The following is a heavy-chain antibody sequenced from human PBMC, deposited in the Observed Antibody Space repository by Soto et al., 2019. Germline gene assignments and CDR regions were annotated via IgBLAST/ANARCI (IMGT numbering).Heavy chain of an antibody. CDR2: IIPIFGTA. Sequence: QVQLVQSGAEVKKPGSSVKVSCKASGGTFSSYAISWVRQAPGQGLEWMGGIIPIFGTANYAQKFQGRVTITADESTSTAYMELSSLRSEDTAVYYCARDHHRRDGYNLYWFDPWGQGTLVTVSS. CDR1: GGTFSSYA. D-gene: IGHD5-12*01. V-gene: IGHV1-69*01. J-gene: IGHJ5*02. CDR3: ARDHHRRDGYNLYWFDP.